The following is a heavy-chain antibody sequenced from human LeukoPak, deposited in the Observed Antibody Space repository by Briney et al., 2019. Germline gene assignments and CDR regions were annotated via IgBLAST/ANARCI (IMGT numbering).Heavy chain of an antibody. CDR2: ISGSGGST. J-gene: IGHJ4*02. CDR1: GFTFSSYA. CDR3: ARDLTFSSGPDY. D-gene: IGHD3-3*01. Sequence: GGSLRLSCAASGFTFSSYAMSWVRQAPGKGLEWVSAISGSGGSTYYADSVKGRFTISRDNSKNTLYLQMNSLRAEDTAVYYCARDLTFSSGPDYWGQGTLVTVSS. V-gene: IGHV3-23*01.